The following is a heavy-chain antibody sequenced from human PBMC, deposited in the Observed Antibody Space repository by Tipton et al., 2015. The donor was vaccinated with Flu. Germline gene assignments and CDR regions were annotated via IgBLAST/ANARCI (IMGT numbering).Heavy chain of an antibody. CDR2: IYHSGTP. CDR3: ATTTYYYGSGSHDY. J-gene: IGHJ4*02. V-gene: IGHV4-4*02. CDR1: GGSISSGNW. Sequence: GLVKPSGTLSLTCAVSGGSISSGNWWGWVRQPPEKGLEWIGEIYHSGTPNYNPSLKTRVTISLDKSKNRFSLRLSSVTAADTAVYYCATTTYYYGSGSHDYWGQGTLVTVSS. D-gene: IGHD3-10*01.